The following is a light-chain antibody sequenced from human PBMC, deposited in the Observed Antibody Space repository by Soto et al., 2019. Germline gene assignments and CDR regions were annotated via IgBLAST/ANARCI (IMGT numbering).Light chain of an antibody. V-gene: IGLV2-14*01. Sequence: QSALTQPASVSGSPGQSITFSCTGTTSDVGLYNYVSWYQQHPGKAPKLMISEVSNRPSGVSNRFSGSKSGNTASLTISGLQAEDEADYYCSSYTSSDTLVFGAGTKLTVL. CDR3: SSYTSSDTLV. CDR2: EVS. J-gene: IGLJ2*01. CDR1: TSDVGLYNY.